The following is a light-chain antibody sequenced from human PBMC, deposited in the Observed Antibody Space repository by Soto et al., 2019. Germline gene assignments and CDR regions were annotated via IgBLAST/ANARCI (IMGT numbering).Light chain of an antibody. CDR2: GAS. CDR1: QSVSSSY. V-gene: IGKV3-20*01. J-gene: IGKJ3*01. CDR3: QQYGSLWFT. Sequence: EIVLTQSPGTLSLSPGERATLSCRASQSVSSSYLAWYQQKPGQAPRLLIYGASSRATGIPDRFSGSGSGTDFTLTISRLEPEDFAAYQQYGSLWFTFGPGTQVDIK.